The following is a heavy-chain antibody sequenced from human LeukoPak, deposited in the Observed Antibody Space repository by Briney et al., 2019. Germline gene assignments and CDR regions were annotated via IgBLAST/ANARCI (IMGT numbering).Heavy chain of an antibody. CDR3: ARHVVSYRVSYDFWSGYHPPVYYGMDV. V-gene: IGHV4-30-2*01. Sequence: SETLSLTCAVSGGSISSGGYSWSWNRQPPGKGLEWIGYIYHSGSTYYNPSLKSRVTISVDRSKNQFSLKLSSVTAADTAVYYCARHVVSYRVSYDFWSGYHPPVYYGMDVWGQGTTVTVSS. CDR1: GGSISSGGYS. CDR2: IYHSGST. D-gene: IGHD3-3*01. J-gene: IGHJ6*02.